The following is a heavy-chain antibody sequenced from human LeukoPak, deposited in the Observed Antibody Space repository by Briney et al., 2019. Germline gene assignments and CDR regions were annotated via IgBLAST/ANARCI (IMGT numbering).Heavy chain of an antibody. J-gene: IGHJ1*01. V-gene: IGHV3-30*18. CDR1: GFTFSSYA. D-gene: IGHD6-6*01. Sequence: PGGSLRLSCAASGFTFSSYAMHWVRQAPGKGLEWVAVISYDGSNKYYADSVKGRFTISRDNSKNTLYLQMNSLRAEDTAVYYCAKGVAIAARRGPPQHWGQGTLVTVSS. CDR2: ISYDGSNK. CDR3: AKGVAIAARRGPPQH.